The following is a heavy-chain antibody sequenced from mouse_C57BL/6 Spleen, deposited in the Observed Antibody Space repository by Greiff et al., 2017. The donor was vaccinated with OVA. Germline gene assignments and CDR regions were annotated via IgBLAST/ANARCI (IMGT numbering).Heavy chain of an antibody. D-gene: IGHD1-1*02. CDR2: IYPGDGDT. V-gene: IGHV1-82*01. J-gene: IGHJ4*01. CDR1: GYAFSSSW. Sequence: VQLQQSGPELVKPGASVKISCKASGYAFSSSWMNWVKQRPGKGLEWIGRIYPGDGDTNYNGKFKGKATLTADKSSSTAYMQLSSLTSEDSAVYFCAYGPGAMYYWGQGTSVTVSS. CDR3: AYGPGAMYY.